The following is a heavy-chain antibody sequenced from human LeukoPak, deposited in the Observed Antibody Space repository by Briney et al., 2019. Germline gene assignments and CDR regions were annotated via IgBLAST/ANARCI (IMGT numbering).Heavy chain of an antibody. CDR2: IYPRDGST. CDR1: GHTFTSNY. CDR3: ARDQEGFDY. V-gene: IGHV1-46*01. Sequence: ASVKVSCKASGHTFTSNYIHWVRQAPGQGLEWMGMIYPRDGSTSYAQKFQGRVTVTRDTSTSTVHMELSGLRSEDTAVYYCARDQEGFDYWGQGTLVTVSS. J-gene: IGHJ4*02.